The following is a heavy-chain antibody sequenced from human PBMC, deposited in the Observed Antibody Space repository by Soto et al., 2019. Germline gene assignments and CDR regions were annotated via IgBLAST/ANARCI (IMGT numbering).Heavy chain of an antibody. D-gene: IGHD3-22*01. CDR2: IIPIFGTA. V-gene: IGHV1-69*13. CDR3: ARAPYYYDSSGYYFDY. CDR1: GGSFSSYA. Sequence: GAPVKISCTASGGSFSSYAITWVRQAPGQGLEWMGGIIPIFGTANYAQKFQGRVTITADESTSTAYMELSSLRSEDTAVYYCARAPYYYDSSGYYFDYWGQGTLVTVSS. J-gene: IGHJ4*02.